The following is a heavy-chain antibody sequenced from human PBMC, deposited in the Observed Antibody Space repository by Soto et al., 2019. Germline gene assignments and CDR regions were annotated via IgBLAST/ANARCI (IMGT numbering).Heavy chain of an antibody. CDR3: ARAKIWGSSWHDAFDI. Sequence: QVQLVQSGAEVKKPGASVKVSCKASGYTFTGYYMHWVRQAPGQGLEWMGWINPNSGGTNYAQKFQGWVTMTRDTSISTAYMERSRLRSDDTAVYYWARAKIWGSSWHDAFDIWGQGTMVTVSS. CDR2: INPNSGGT. CDR1: GYTFTGYY. J-gene: IGHJ3*02. V-gene: IGHV1-2*04. D-gene: IGHD6-13*01.